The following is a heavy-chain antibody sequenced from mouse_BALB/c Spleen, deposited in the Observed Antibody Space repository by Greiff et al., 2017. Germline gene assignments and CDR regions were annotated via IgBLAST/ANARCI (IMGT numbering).Heavy chain of an antibody. CDR1: GFSLTSYG. J-gene: IGHJ4*01. V-gene: IGHV2-9*02. CDR2: IWAGGST. D-gene: IGHD2-10*02. Sequence: VHLVESGPGLVAPSQSLSITCTVSGFSLTSYGVHWVRQPPGKGLEWLGVIWAGGSTNYNSALMSRLSISKDNSKSQVFLKMNSLQTDDTAMYYCARMYGNYGAMDYWGQGTSVTVSS. CDR3: ARMYGNYGAMDY.